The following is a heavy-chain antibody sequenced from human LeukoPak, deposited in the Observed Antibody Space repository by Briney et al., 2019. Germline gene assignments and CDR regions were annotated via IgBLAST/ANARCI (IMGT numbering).Heavy chain of an antibody. Sequence: PGRSLRLSCAASGFTFDDYAMHWVRQAPGKSLEWVSGISWNSGAIGYADSVKGRFTISRDNAKNSLYLQMNSLRAEDTALYYCAKGLSKSSSASYYTDWGQGTLVTVSS. CDR1: GFTFDDYA. CDR2: ISWNSGAI. D-gene: IGHD2-2*02. CDR3: AKGLSKSSSASYYTD. V-gene: IGHV3-9*01. J-gene: IGHJ4*02.